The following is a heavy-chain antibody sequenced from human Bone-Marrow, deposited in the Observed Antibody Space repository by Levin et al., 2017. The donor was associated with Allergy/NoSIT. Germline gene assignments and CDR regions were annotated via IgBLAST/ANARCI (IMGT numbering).Heavy chain of an antibody. V-gene: IGHV3-13*05. Sequence: SCAASGFTFSSYDMHWVRQATGKGLEWVSAIGTAGDPYYPGSVKGRFTISRENAKNSLYLQMNSLRAGDTAVYYCARAEKENCSSTSCYDPGGYYFDYWGQGTLVTVSS. D-gene: IGHD2-2*01. CDR3: ARAEKENCSSTSCYDPGGYYFDY. J-gene: IGHJ4*02. CDR2: IGTAGDP. CDR1: GFTFSSYD.